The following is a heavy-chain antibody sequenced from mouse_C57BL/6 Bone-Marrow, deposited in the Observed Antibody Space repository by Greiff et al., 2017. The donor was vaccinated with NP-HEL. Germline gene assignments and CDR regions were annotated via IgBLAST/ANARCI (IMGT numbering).Heavy chain of an antibody. CDR1: GFTFSDYG. D-gene: IGHD1-1*01. CDR2: ISNLAYSI. CDR3: ARPLHYYGSSYTYYYAMDY. Sequence: EVQRVESGGGLVQPGGSLKLSCAASGFTFSDYGMAWVRQAPRKGPEWVAFISNLAYSIYYADTVTGRFTISRENAKNTLYLEMSSLRSEDTAMYYCARPLHYYGSSYTYYYAMDYWGQGTSVTVSS. V-gene: IGHV5-15*01. J-gene: IGHJ4*01.